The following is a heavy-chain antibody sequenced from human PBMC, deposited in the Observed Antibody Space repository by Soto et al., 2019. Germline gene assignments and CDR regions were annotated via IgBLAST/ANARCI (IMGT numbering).Heavy chain of an antibody. CDR2: ISGSGTTI. D-gene: IGHD3-10*01. Sequence: QVQLVESGGGLVKPGGSLRLSCVASGFTFSDCYMTWIRQPPGKGLEWVSYISGSGTTIHYADSVKGRFTVSRDNARNSLYLQMNSLRAEDTAFYYCANDPYYYASGNWGQGTLVTVSS. CDR3: ANDPYYYASGN. V-gene: IGHV3-11*01. CDR1: GFTFSDCY. J-gene: IGHJ4*02.